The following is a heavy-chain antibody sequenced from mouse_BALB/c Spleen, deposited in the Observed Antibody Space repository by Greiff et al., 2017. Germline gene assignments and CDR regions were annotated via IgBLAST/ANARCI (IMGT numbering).Heavy chain of an antibody. CDR2: IWSGGST. J-gene: IGHJ3*01. CDR1: GFSLTSYG. D-gene: IGHD2-4*01. Sequence: VKLMESGPGLVAPSQSLSITCTVSGFSLTSYGVHWVRQSPGKGLEWLGVIWSGGSTDYNAAFISRLSISQDNSKSQVFFKMNSLQANDTAIYYCASYDYAWFAYWGQGTLVTVSA. CDR3: ASYDYAWFAY. V-gene: IGHV2-2*02.